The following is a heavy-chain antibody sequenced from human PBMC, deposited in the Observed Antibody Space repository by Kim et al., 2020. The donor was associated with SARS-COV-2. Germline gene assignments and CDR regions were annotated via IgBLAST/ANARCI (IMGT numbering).Heavy chain of an antibody. CDR3: ARVCQRPTWYFDL. CDR2: IYYSGST. CDR1: GGSISSGGYY. V-gene: IGHV4-31*03. D-gene: IGHD6-25*01. Sequence: TLSLTCTVSGGSISSGGYYWSWIRQHPGKGLEWIGYIYYSGSTYYNPSLKSRVTISVDTSKNQFSLKLSSVTAADTAVYYCARVCQRPTWYFDLWGRGTLVTVPS. J-gene: IGHJ2*01.